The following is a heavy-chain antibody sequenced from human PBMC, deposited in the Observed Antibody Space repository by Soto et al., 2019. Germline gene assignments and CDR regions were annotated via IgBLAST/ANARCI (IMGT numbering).Heavy chain of an antibody. CDR3: ARAPPPLYYYDSSGYPLGMDV. Sequence: SVKVSCKASGGTFSSYAISWVRQAPGQGLEWMGGIIPIFGTANYAQKFQGRVTITADESTSTAYMELSSLRSEDTAVYYCARAPPPLYYYDSSGYPLGMDVWGQGTTVTVSS. CDR1: GGTFSSYA. D-gene: IGHD3-22*01. V-gene: IGHV1-69*13. J-gene: IGHJ6*02. CDR2: IIPIFGTA.